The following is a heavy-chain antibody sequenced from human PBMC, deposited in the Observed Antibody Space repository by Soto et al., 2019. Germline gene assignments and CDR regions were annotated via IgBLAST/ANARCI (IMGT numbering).Heavy chain of an antibody. CDR2: IYHSGST. D-gene: IGHD2-2*02. CDR3: ARVPARVGYCSSTSCYIGRGYYYYYGMDV. Sequence: QVQLQESGPGLVKPSGTLSLTCAVSGGSISSSNWWSWVRQPPGKGLEWIGEIYHSGSTNYNPSLKSRVTISVDKSKNQFSLKLSSVTAADTAVYYCARVPARVGYCSSTSCYIGRGYYYYYGMDVWGQGTTVTVSS. CDR1: GGSISSSNW. J-gene: IGHJ6*02. V-gene: IGHV4-4*02.